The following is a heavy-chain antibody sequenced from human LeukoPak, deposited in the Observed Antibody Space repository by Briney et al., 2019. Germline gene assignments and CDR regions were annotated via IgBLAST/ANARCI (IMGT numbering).Heavy chain of an antibody. V-gene: IGHV4-34*01. Sequence: SETLSLTCAVYGGSFSGYYWSWIRQPPGKGLEWIGEINHSGSTNYNPSLKSRVTISVDTSKNQFSLKLSSVTAADTAVYYCARVPYYDFWSGYYRAAGFDYWGQGTLVTVSS. CDR1: GGSFSGYY. D-gene: IGHD3-3*01. CDR2: INHSGST. CDR3: ARVPYYDFWSGYYRAAGFDY. J-gene: IGHJ4*02.